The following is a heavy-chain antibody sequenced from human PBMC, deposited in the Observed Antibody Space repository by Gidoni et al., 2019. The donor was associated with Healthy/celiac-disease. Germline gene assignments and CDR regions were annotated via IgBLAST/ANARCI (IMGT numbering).Heavy chain of an antibody. J-gene: IGHJ4*02. CDR2: LSYDGSNK. Sequence: QVQLVESGGGVVQPGRSLRLSCAAPGFPFSSYGMHWLRPAPGKGLEWVAVLSYDGSNKYYADPVKGRFTISRDNSKNTLYLQMNSLKAEDSAVYYCARRAGHHFDYWGQGTLVTVSS. V-gene: IGHV3-30*03. D-gene: IGHD6-19*01. CDR3: ARRAGHHFDY. CDR1: GFPFSSYG.